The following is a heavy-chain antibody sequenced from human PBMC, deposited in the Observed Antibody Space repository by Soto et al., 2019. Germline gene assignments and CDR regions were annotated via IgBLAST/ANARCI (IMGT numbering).Heavy chain of an antibody. J-gene: IGHJ4*02. CDR1: GYTFTGYY. CDR2: INPNSGGT. Sequence: ASVKVSCKASGYTFTGYYMHWVGQAPGQGLEWMGWINPNSGGTNYAQKFQGRVTMTRDTSISTAYMEVSRLRSDDTAVYYCARPYYYDSSGYYYDLYYFDYWGQGTLVTVSS. CDR3: ARPYYYDSSGYYYDLYYFDY. D-gene: IGHD3-22*01. V-gene: IGHV1-2*02.